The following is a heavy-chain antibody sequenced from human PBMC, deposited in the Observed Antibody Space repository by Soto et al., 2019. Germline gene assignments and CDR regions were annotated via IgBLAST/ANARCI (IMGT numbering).Heavy chain of an antibody. D-gene: IGHD2-2*01. Sequence: PGGSLRLSCTASGFIFRNFAMGWVRQAPGEGPEWVSVISGDSIRTYYAVAVKGRFTISRDNSKNTLSPQMNSLRAEDTAVYYCARDGIVLVPAAPQTDNYYYYGMDVWGQGTTVTVSS. CDR2: ISGDSIRT. J-gene: IGHJ6*02. V-gene: IGHV3-23*01. CDR1: GFIFRNFA. CDR3: ARDGIVLVPAAPQTDNYYYYGMDV.